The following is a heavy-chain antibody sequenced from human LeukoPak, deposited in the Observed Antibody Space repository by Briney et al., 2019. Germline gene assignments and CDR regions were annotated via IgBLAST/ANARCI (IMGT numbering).Heavy chain of an antibody. V-gene: IGHV3-23*01. CDR2: IRGSGAST. CDR3: AKDNRRGTRSGVYYYYGMDV. Sequence: PGGSLRLSCAASGFTFSIYAMIWVRQAPGEGLEWVSAIRGSGASTYYADSVKGRFTISRDNSKNTLYLQMNSLSAEDAAVYYCAKDNRRGTRSGVYYYYGMDVWGQGTTVTVSS. D-gene: IGHD2-2*01. CDR1: GFTFSIYA. J-gene: IGHJ6*02.